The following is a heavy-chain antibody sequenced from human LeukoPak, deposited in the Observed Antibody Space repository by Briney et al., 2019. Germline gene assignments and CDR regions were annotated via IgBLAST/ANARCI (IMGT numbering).Heavy chain of an antibody. D-gene: IGHD2-2*01. CDR3: AVRDGVVVPATMALADAFDI. J-gene: IGHJ3*02. CDR1: GGSITSSRYY. Sequence: SETLSLTCTVSGGSITSSRYYWGWIRQFPGKGLEWIGSIYYSGTTYYNPSLKSRVTISVDTSKNQFTLKLSSVTAADTAVYYCAVRDGVVVPATMALADAFDIWGLGTMVTVSS. V-gene: IGHV4-39*01. CDR2: IYYSGTT.